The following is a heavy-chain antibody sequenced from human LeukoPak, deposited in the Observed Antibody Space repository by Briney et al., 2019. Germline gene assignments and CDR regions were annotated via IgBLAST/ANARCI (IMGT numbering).Heavy chain of an antibody. CDR1: GFSLSTSGVG. CDR3: ARSREIHTYYYDISGYYFDY. V-gene: IGHV2-5*01. Sequence: SGPTLVKPTQTLTLTCTFSGFSLSTSGVGVGWIRQPPGKALEWLALIYWNDDKRYSPSLKSRLTITKDTSKNQVVLTMTNMDPVDTAKYYCARSREIHTYYYDISGYYFDYWGQGTLVTVSS. D-gene: IGHD3-22*01. CDR2: IYWNDDK. J-gene: IGHJ4*02.